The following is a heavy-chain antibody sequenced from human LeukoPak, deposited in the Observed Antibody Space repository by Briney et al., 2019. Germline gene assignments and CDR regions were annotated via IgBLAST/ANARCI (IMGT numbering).Heavy chain of an antibody. D-gene: IGHD6-6*01. CDR2: INHSGST. J-gene: IGHJ5*02. CDR1: GGSFSGYY. V-gene: IGHV4-34*01. CDR3: ARRKAALSRALYWFDP. Sequence: PSETLSLTCAVYGGSFSGYYWSWIRQPPGKGLEWIGEINHSGSTNYNPSLKSRVTISVGTSKNQFSLKLSSVTAADTAVYYCARRKAALSRALYWFDPWGQGTLVTVSS.